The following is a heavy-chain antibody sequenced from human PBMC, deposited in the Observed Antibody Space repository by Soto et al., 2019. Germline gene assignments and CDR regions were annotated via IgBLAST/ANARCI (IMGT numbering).Heavy chain of an antibody. Sequence: EVQLLESGGGLVQPGGSLRLSCAASGFTFSSYAMSWVRQAPGKGLEWVSVVSGSGSSTYYADSVKGRFTISRDNSKNTLYLQMNSLRAEDTAVYYCAKGDGVGGWTRFDYWGQGTLVTVSS. V-gene: IGHV3-23*01. D-gene: IGHD1-26*01. J-gene: IGHJ4*02. CDR1: GFTFSSYA. CDR2: VSGSGSST. CDR3: AKGDGVGGWTRFDY.